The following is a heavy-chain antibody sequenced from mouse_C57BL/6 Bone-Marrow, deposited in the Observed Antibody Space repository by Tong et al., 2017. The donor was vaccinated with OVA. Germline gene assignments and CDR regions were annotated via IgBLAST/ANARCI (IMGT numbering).Heavy chain of an antibody. CDR1: GFTFNTYA. J-gene: IGHJ4*01. CDR2: IRSKSNNYAT. V-gene: IGHV10-3*01. CDR3: VRPYYYAMDY. Sequence: EVQLQESGGGLVQPKGSLKLSCAASGFTFNTYAMHWVRQAPGKGLEWVARIRSKSNNYATYYADSVKDRFTISRDDSESMLYLQMNNLKTEDTAMYYCVRPYYYAMDYWGQGTSVTVSS.